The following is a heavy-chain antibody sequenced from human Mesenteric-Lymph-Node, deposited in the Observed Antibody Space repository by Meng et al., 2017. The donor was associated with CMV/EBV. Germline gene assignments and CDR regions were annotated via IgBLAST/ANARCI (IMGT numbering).Heavy chain of an antibody. CDR1: GDSISSGVYY. Sequence: GSLRLSCTVPGDSISSGVYYWGWIRQPPGKGLEWIGSMYYSGTTYYNPSLKSRVTISVDTSKNQLSLKLTYVTAADTAMYYCARDRVVVVPAASYNCFDPWGQGTLVTVSS. CDR2: MYYSGTT. CDR3: ARDRVVVVPAASYNCFDP. V-gene: IGHV4-39*07. J-gene: IGHJ5*02. D-gene: IGHD2-2*01.